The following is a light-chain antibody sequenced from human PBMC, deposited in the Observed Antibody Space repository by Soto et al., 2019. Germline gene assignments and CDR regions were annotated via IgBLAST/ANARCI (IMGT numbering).Light chain of an antibody. CDR1: QSVSSSY. CDR3: QQYGSSPLYS. CDR2: GAS. Sequence: EIVLTQSPGTLSLSPGERATLSCRASQSVSSSYLAWYQQKPGQAPRLLIYGASSRATGIPDRFSGSGSGTDFTLTISRLEPEDFAVYYCQQYGSSPLYSFGQGTQLAIK. J-gene: IGKJ2*01. V-gene: IGKV3-20*01.